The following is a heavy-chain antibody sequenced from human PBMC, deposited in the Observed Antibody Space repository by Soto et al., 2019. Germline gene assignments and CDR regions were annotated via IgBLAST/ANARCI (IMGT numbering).Heavy chain of an antibody. CDR1: GDFISSYS. Sequence: ESLSLTCPVSGDFISSYSWTWIRRPSGKGLEWIGRIYASGSTNYNPSLKSRVTISVDTSKKQFSLKLSSVTAADTAVYYCEVLGDFQSSHHEMDVWGQGTTVTVYS. CDR2: IYASGST. V-gene: IGHV4-4*07. D-gene: IGHD3-10*01. CDR3: EVLGDFQSSHHEMDV. J-gene: IGHJ6*02.